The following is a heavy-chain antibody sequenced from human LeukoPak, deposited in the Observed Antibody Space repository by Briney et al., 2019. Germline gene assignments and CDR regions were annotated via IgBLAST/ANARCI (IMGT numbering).Heavy chain of an antibody. CDR3: ARDQGYCSSTSCFNYYYGMDV. V-gene: IGHV1-2*02. CDR2: INPNSSGT. D-gene: IGHD2-2*01. CDR1: GYTFTGYY. Sequence: ASVKVSCKASGYTFTGYYMHWVRQAPGQGLEWMGWINPNSSGTNYAQKFQGRVTMTRDTSISTAYMELSRLRSDDTAVYYCARDQGYCSSTSCFNYYYGMDVWGQGTTVTVSS. J-gene: IGHJ6*02.